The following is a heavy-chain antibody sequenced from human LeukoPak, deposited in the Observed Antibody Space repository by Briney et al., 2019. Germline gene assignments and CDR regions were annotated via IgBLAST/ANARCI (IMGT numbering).Heavy chain of an antibody. D-gene: IGHD6-19*01. CDR2: ISGSGGST. J-gene: IGHJ4*02. CDR3: AKDVAGGY. CDR1: GFTFNNYG. Sequence: GGSPRLSCAASGFTFNNYGMSWVRLAPGKGLEWVPAISGSGGSTYYADSVKGRFTISRDNSKNTLYLQMNSLRAEDTAVYYCAKDVAGGYWGQGTLVTVSS. V-gene: IGHV3-23*01.